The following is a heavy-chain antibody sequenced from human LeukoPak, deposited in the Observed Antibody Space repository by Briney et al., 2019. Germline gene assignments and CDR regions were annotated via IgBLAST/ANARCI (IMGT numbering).Heavy chain of an antibody. D-gene: IGHD2/OR15-2a*01. CDR2: INPSGGST. CDR1: GYTFTSYY. Sequence: AASVKVSCKASGYTFTSYYMHWVRQAPGQGLEWMGIINPSGGSTSYAQRFQGRVTMTRDMSTSTVYMELSSLRSEDTAVYYCARDSSPTRFLFDYWGQGTLVTVSS. J-gene: IGHJ4*02. CDR3: ARDSSPTRFLFDY. V-gene: IGHV1-46*01.